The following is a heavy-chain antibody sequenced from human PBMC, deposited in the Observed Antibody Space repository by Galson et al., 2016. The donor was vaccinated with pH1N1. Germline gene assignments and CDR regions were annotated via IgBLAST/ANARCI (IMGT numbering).Heavy chain of an antibody. J-gene: IGHJ3*01. V-gene: IGHV3-9*01. D-gene: IGHD4-17*01. CDR2: INWNSKIR. CDR1: GFTFGHYG. CDR3: VTDSGDGDRNLVPHDAFDV. Sequence: SLRLSCAAAGFTFGHYGMHWVRQVPGKGLEWVSGINWNSKIRAYGDPVRGRFTISRDNAKNSLYLQMNSLRPEDTALYYCVTDSGDGDRNLVPHDAFDVWGQGTMVTVSS.